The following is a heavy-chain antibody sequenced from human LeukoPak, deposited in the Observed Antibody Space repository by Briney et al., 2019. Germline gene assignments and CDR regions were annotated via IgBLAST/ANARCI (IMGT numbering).Heavy chain of an antibody. Sequence: GGSLRLSCAASGFTFRNYWMHWVRQAPGKGLVWVSRIDSDVSSIGYADSVKGRFTISRDNAKNTLYLQMNSLRAEDTAVYYCARNGVLRGFDYWGQGTLVTVSS. CDR1: GFTFRNYW. CDR2: IDSDVSSI. D-gene: IGHD4/OR15-4a*01. V-gene: IGHV3-74*01. J-gene: IGHJ4*02. CDR3: ARNGVLRGFDY.